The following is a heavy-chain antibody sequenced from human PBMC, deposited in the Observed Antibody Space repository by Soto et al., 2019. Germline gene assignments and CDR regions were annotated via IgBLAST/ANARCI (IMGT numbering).Heavy chain of an antibody. CDR2: ISYDGSNK. J-gene: IGHJ3*02. CDR1: GFTFSSYA. V-gene: IGHV3-30-3*01. D-gene: IGHD6-19*01. CDR3: ARDWGSGWNGDAFDI. Sequence: QVQLVESGGGVVQPGRSLRLSCSASGFTFSSYAMHWVRQAPGKGLEWVAVISYDGSNKYYADSVKGRFTISRDNSKNTLYLQMNSLRAEDTAVYYCARDWGSGWNGDAFDIWGQGTMVTVSS.